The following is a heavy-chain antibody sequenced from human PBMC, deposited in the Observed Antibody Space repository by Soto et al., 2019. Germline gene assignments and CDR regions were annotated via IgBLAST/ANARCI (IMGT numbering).Heavy chain of an antibody. J-gene: IGHJ4*02. CDR1: GGSISSSSYY. D-gene: IGHD6-13*01. CDR2: IYYSGST. CDR3: ARVGKTRPGYSSRDFDY. V-gene: IGHV4-39*01. Sequence: QLQLQESGPGLVKPSETLSLTCTVSGGSISSSSYYWGWIRQPPGKGLEWIGSIYYSGSTYYNPSLKXRVTXSXHTSKHQFSLKLSSVTAADTAVYYCARVGKTRPGYSSRDFDYWGQGTLVTVSS.